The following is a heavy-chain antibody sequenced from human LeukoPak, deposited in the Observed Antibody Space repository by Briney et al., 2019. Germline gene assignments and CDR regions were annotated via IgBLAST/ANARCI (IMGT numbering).Heavy chain of an antibody. CDR1: GFTFSSYG. Sequence: PGGSLRLSCEASGFTFSSYGMHWVRQAPGKGLEWVAFIRYDGSNKYYADSVKGRFTISRDNSKNTLYLQMNSLRAEDTAVYYCAKDRCTNGVCSPDIWGQGTMVTVSS. J-gene: IGHJ3*02. D-gene: IGHD2-8*01. CDR2: IRYDGSNK. CDR3: AKDRCTNGVCSPDI. V-gene: IGHV3-30*02.